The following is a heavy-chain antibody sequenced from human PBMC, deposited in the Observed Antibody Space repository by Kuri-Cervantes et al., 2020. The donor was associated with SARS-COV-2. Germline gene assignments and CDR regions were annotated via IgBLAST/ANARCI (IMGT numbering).Heavy chain of an antibody. Sequence: GGSLRLSCAASGFTVSSNYMSWVRQAPGKGLEWVGRIKSKTDGGTTDYAAPVKGRFTISRDDSKNTLYLQMNSLKTEDTAVYYCTTVRFGELLQYYFDYWGQGTLVTVSS. CDR1: GFTVSSNY. V-gene: IGHV3-15*01. CDR3: TTVRFGELLQYYFDY. CDR2: IKSKTDGGTT. J-gene: IGHJ4*02. D-gene: IGHD3-10*01.